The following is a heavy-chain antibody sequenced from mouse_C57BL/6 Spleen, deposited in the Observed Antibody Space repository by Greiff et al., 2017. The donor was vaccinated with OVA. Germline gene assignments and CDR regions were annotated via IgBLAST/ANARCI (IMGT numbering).Heavy chain of an antibody. J-gene: IGHJ4*01. D-gene: IGHD2-3*01. Sequence: EVQGVESGGGLVQPKGSLKLSCAASGFTFNTYAMHWVRQAPGKGLEWVARIRSKSSNYATYYADSVKDRFTISRDDSQSMLYLQMNNLKTEDTAMYYCVRDGYYPLYDAMDYWGQGTSVTVSS. V-gene: IGHV10-3*01. CDR2: IRSKSSNYAT. CDR1: GFTFNTYA. CDR3: VRDGYYPLYDAMDY.